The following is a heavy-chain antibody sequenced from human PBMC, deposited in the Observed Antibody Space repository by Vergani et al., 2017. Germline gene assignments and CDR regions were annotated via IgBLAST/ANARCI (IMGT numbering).Heavy chain of an antibody. CDR1: GYTFTSYG. D-gene: IGHD3-10*01. Sequence: QVQLVQSGAEVKKPGASVKVSCKASGYTFTSYGISWVRQAPGQGLEWMGWISAYNGNTNYAQKLQGRVTMTTDTSTSTAYMELRSLRSDDTAVYYCAXARIGETIPGAYYYGMDVWGQGTTVTVSS. CDR3: AXARIGETIPGAYYYGMDV. CDR2: ISAYNGNT. V-gene: IGHV1-18*01. J-gene: IGHJ6*02.